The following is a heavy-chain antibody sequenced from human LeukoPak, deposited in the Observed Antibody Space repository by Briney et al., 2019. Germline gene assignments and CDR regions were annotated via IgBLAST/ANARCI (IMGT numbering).Heavy chain of an antibody. J-gene: IGHJ6*04. V-gene: IGHV4-4*02. Sequence: SGTLSLTCAVSGGSLSSSNWWSWVRPPPGKGLEWSGEIYHSGSTNCNPSLKSRVTISIDKSKNQFSLKLSSVTAADTAVYYCAGPTVGYYYGMDVWGKGTTVTVSS. D-gene: IGHD1-26*01. CDR1: GGSLSSSNW. CDR2: IYHSGST. CDR3: AGPTVGYYYGMDV.